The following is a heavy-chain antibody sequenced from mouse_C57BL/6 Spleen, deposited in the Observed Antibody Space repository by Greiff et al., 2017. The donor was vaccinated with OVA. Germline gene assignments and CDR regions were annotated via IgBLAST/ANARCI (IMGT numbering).Heavy chain of an antibody. CDR2: IDPSDSYT. Sequence: QVQLQQPGAELVMPGASVKLSCKASGYTFTSYWMHWVKQRPGQGLEWIGEIDPSDSYTNYNQKFKGKSTLTVDKSSSTAYMQLSSLTSEDSAVYYCARWRDCSSFYWYFDVWGTGTTVTVSS. J-gene: IGHJ1*03. V-gene: IGHV1-69*01. CDR1: GYTFTSYW. D-gene: IGHD1-1*01. CDR3: ARWRDCSSFYWYFDV.